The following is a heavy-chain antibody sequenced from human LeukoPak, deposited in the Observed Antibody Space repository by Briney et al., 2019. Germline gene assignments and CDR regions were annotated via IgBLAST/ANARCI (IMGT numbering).Heavy chain of an antibody. Sequence: SVKVSCKASGYTFTSYDINGVGQATGQGGEWRGWMNPNSRNPGYAQKFQGSVTMTSNTSISTAYMELSSLRSEDTAVYYCARGGLRGSYFDYWGQGTLVTVSS. V-gene: IGHV1-8*01. J-gene: IGHJ4*02. CDR2: MNPNSRNP. D-gene: IGHD4-23*01. CDR1: GYTFTSYD. CDR3: ARGGLRGSYFDY.